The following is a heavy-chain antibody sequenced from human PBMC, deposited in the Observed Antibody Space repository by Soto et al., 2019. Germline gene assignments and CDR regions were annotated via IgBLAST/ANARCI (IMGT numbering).Heavy chain of an antibody. CDR2: IYYSGST. CDR3: ARGPDWYEASSMAHHWFDP. J-gene: IGHJ5*02. D-gene: IGHD3-9*01. Sequence: QVQLQESGPGLVKPSETLSLTCTVSGGSISSYYWSWIRQPPRKGLEWIGSIYYSGSTNYNPSLKRRVTVSVDTSKIKSSLKLSSVAAAYTAVYYCARGPDWYEASSMAHHWFDPWGRGTLVTVSS. V-gene: IGHV4-59*01. CDR1: GGSISSYY.